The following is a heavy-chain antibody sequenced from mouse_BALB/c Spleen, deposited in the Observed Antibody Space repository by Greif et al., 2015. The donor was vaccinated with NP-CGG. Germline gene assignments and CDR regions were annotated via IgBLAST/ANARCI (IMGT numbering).Heavy chain of an antibody. D-gene: IGHD3-3*01. Sequence: EVKLMESGGGLVQPGGSRKHSYAASGFTFSSFGMHWVRQAPEKGLEWVAYISSGSSTIYYADTVKGRFTISRDNPKNALFLQMTSLRSEDTAMYYCARSRGSGFAYWGQGTLVTVSA. V-gene: IGHV5-17*02. CDR3: ARSRGSGFAY. CDR1: GFTFSSFG. CDR2: ISSGSSTI. J-gene: IGHJ3*01.